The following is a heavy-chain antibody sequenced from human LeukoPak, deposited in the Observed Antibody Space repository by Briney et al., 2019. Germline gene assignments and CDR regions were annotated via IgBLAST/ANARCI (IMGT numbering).Heavy chain of an antibody. V-gene: IGHV3-11*06. Sequence: GGSLSLSCAASGFTFSDYYMSWIRQAPGKGLEWVSYISSSSSYTNYADSVKGRFTISRDNAKNSLYLQMNSLRAEDTAVYYCARVRYCSSTSCEGPYYFDYWGQGTLVTVSS. CDR2: ISSSSSYT. D-gene: IGHD2-2*01. J-gene: IGHJ4*02. CDR1: GFTFSDYY. CDR3: ARVRYCSSTSCEGPYYFDY.